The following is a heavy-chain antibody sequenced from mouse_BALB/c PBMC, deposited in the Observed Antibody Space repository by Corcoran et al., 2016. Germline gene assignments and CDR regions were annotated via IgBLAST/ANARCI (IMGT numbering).Heavy chain of an antibody. V-gene: IGHV9S8*01. Sequence: QIQLVQSEPELKNPGETVKISCKGSGYTFTNYGMNWVKQVPGKGLEWMGWINTETGEPTYADDFKGRFAFSLETSASTAYLQINNLKNEDTATYFCARSYGNYYYAMDYWGQGTSVTVSS. J-gene: IGHJ4*01. CDR2: INTETGEP. D-gene: IGHD2-10*02. CDR1: GYTFTNYG. CDR3: ARSYGNYYYAMDY.